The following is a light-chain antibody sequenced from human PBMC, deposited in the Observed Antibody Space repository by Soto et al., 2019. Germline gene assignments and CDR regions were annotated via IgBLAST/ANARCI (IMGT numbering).Light chain of an antibody. CDR2: DAS. J-gene: IGKJ2*03. CDR3: HQYGNSPQS. CDR1: QSVSSSY. Sequence: IVLTQSPGTLSLSPGERATLSCRASQSVSSSYLAWYQQKPGQAPRLLIFDASSRATGTPDRFSGSASGTDFTLTITRLEPEDFAVYYCHQYGNSPQSFGQGTKLEIK. V-gene: IGKV3-20*01.